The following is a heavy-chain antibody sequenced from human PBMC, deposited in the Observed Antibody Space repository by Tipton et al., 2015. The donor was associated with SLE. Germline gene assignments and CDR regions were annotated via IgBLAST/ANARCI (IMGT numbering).Heavy chain of an antibody. CDR3: VRAGQELRDGWHLDL. CDR2: ISYDGSNK. J-gene: IGHJ2*01. CDR1: GFTFSSYA. V-gene: IGHV3-30*04. D-gene: IGHD5-24*01. Sequence: SLRLSCAASGFTFSSYAMHWVRQAPGKGLEWVAVISYDGSNKYYADSVKGRFTISRDNSKNTLYLQMNSLRPEDTAVYYCVRAGQELRDGWHLDLWGLGTLVTVSS.